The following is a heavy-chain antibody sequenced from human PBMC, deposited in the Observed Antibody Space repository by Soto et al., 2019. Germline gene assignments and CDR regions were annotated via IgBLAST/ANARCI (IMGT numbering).Heavy chain of an antibody. J-gene: IGHJ4*02. CDR1: GFTFDDYA. CDR2: MSWNSGTI. Sequence: EVQLVESGGGLVQHGRSLRLSCAASGFTFDDYAMHWVRQAPGKGLEWVSGMSWNSGTIAYADSVKGRFTVSRDNAKNSLYLQMNSLRADDTAVYYCAKDIRRGFSSAWGDWGQGALVTVSS. D-gene: IGHD6-19*01. CDR3: AKDIRRGFSSAWGD. V-gene: IGHV3-9*01.